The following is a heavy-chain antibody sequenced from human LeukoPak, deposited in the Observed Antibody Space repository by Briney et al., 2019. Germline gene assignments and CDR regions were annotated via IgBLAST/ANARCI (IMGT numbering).Heavy chain of an antibody. D-gene: IGHD6-19*01. Sequence: GGSLRLSCAASGFTFSSYSMNWVRQAPGKGLEWVSYISSSSNTIHYADSVKGRFTISRDNARNSQYLQMNSLRAEDTAVYYCARGQYSNGWPALYWGQGTLVTVSS. CDR3: ARGQYSNGWPALY. CDR2: ISSSSNTI. V-gene: IGHV3-48*04. CDR1: GFTFSSYS. J-gene: IGHJ4*02.